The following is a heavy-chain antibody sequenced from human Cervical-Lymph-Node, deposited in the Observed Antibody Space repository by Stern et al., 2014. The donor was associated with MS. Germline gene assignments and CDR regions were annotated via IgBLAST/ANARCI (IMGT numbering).Heavy chain of an antibody. CDR3: ARDTSSPERSDW. CDR1: GFTVSRDY. V-gene: IGHV3-53*01. CDR2: ITNVGST. Sequence: EVQLVQSGGGVIQPWGSLRLSCTASGFTVSRDYMTSVLQAPGKGLEWVSIITNVGSTFYTDSVKGRFTISRDDSKNTVYLHMTSLRAEDTAMYYCARDTSSPERSDWWGQGTLVTVSS. J-gene: IGHJ4*02. D-gene: IGHD1-1*01.